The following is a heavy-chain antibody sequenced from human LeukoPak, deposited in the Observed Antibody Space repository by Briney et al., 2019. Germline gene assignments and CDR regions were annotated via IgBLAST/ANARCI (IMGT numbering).Heavy chain of an antibody. V-gene: IGHV4-30-2*01. J-gene: IGHJ3*02. CDR2: IYHSGST. CDR3: ARPLHYYDSSGPIDAFDI. D-gene: IGHD3-22*01. CDR1: GGSISSGGYS. Sequence: PSETLSLTCAVSGGSISSGGYSWSWIRQPPGKGLEWIGYIYHSGSTYYNPSLKSRVTISVDRSKNQFSLKLSSVTAADTAVYYCARPLHYYDSSGPIDAFDIWGQGTMVTVSS.